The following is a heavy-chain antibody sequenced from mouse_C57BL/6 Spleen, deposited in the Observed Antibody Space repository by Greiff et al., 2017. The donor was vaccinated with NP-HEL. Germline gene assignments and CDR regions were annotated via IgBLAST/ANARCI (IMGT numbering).Heavy chain of an antibody. CDR2: IHPNSGST. J-gene: IGHJ1*03. D-gene: IGHD1-1*01. Sequence: VQLQQSGAELVKPGASVKLSCKASGYTFTSYWMHWVKQRPGQGLEWIGMIHPNSGSTNYNEKFKSKATLTVDKSSSTAYMQLSSLTSEDSAVYYCARGGIYYYGRGYFDVWGTGTTVTVSS. CDR1: GYTFTSYW. CDR3: ARGGIYYYGRGYFDV. V-gene: IGHV1-64*01.